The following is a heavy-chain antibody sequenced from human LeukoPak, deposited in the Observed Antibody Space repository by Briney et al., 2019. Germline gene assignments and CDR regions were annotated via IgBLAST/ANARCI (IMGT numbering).Heavy chain of an antibody. D-gene: IGHD3-22*01. CDR2: INPNSGGT. J-gene: IGHJ4*02. CDR3: ASATNYYDSSGYYYGY. Sequence: VASVKVSCKASGYTFTGYYMYWVRQAPGQGLEWMGWINPNSGGTNYAQKFQGRVTMTRDTSISTAYMELSRLRSDDTAVYYCASATNYYDSSGYYYGYWGQGTLVTVSS. V-gene: IGHV1-2*02. CDR1: GYTFTGYY.